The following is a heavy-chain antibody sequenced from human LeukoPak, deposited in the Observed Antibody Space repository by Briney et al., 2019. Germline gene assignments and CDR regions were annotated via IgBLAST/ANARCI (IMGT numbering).Heavy chain of an antibody. J-gene: IGHJ4*02. CDR2: ISYDGSNK. D-gene: IGHD2-15*01. V-gene: IGHV3-30*04. Sequence: PGGSLRLSCAASGFTFSSYAMHWVRQAPGKGLEWVAVISYDGSNKYYADSVKGRFTISRDNSKNALYLQMNSLRAEDTAVYYCAGEPLTVVVVAATGDYWGQGTLVTVSS. CDR3: AGEPLTVVVVAATGDY. CDR1: GFTFSSYA.